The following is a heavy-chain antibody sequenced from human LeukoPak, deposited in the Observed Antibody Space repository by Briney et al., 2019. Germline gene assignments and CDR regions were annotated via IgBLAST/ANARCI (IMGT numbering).Heavy chain of an antibody. Sequence: SVKVSCKASGGTFSTYAINWVRQDPGQGREWMGGIIPIFGTAIYAQKFQGRVTITADESTSTAYMELSSLRSEDTAVYYCARDIRNWFDPWGQGTLVTVSS. V-gene: IGHV1-69*13. CDR1: GGTFSTYA. CDR2: IIPIFGTA. J-gene: IGHJ5*02. CDR3: ARDIRNWFDP.